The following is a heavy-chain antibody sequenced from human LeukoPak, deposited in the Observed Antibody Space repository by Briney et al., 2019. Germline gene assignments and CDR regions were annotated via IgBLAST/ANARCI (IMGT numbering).Heavy chain of an antibody. J-gene: IGHJ4*02. CDR1: GYTFTGYY. CDR3: ARDGDIVLMVYAISLDY. CDR2: INPNSGGT. V-gene: IGHV1-2*02. D-gene: IGHD2-8*01. Sequence: EASVKVSCKASGYTFTGYYMHWVRQAPGQGLEWMGWINPNSGGTNYAQKFQGRVTMTRDTSISTAYMELSRLRSDDTAVYYCARDGDIVLMVYAISLDYWGQGTLVTVSS.